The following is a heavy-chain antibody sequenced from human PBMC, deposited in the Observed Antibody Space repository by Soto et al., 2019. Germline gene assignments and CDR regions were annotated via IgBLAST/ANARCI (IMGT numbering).Heavy chain of an antibody. CDR3: ARESGENWSYEAY. CDR1: GASITDYS. V-gene: IGHV4-4*07. Sequence: QVQLQESGPGLVKPSETLSLTCSVSGASITDYSWNWIRQSAGKGLEWIGRIYATGKNQVNPSLQSRVTMSLDTAKNQFPLKLTSGTAADPAVYYCARESGENWSYEAYWGQGTLVTVSS. CDR2: IYATGKN. D-gene: IGHD1-7*01. J-gene: IGHJ4*02.